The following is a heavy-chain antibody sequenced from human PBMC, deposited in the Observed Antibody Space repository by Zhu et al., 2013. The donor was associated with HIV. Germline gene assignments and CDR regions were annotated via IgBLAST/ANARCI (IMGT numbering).Heavy chain of an antibody. V-gene: IGHV1-69*01. D-gene: IGHD2-21*01. CDR3: ANSVDCFDP. CDR2: IIPVFGTV. Sequence: QVQLLQSGAEVKKPGSSVKVSCKVSGSSFRTYGLNWVRQAPGQGLQWMGGIIPVFGTVNYAQKFQGRVTITADESTSTAYMELSSLRSEDTAVYYCANSVDCFDPWGQGTLVTVSS. CDR1: GSSFRTYG. J-gene: IGHJ5*02.